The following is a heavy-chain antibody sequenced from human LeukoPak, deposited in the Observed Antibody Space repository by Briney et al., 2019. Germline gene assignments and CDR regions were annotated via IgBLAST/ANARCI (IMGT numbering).Heavy chain of an antibody. D-gene: IGHD3-10*01. CDR2: ISAYNGNT. J-gene: IGHJ6*02. V-gene: IGHV1-18*01. Sequence: GASVKVSCKASGYTFTSYGISWVRQAPGQGLEWMGWISAYNGNTKYAQKLQGRVTMTTDTSTSTAYMELRSLKSDDTAVYYCARGGSLVRGAIRYYYGMDVWGQGTTVTVSS. CDR1: GYTFTSYG. CDR3: ARGGSLVRGAIRYYYGMDV.